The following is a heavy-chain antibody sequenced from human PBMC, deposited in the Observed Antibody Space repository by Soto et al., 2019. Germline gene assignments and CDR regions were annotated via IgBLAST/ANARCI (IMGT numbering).Heavy chain of an antibody. J-gene: IGHJ3*01. D-gene: IGHD3-22*01. CDR1: VDSISSYF. Sequence: SETLSLTCTVSVDSISSYFWTWIRQPPGKALEWIGYMFHSGRTNYNPSLTSRVTMSADTSNNQFSLTLTPVTAADTAVYYCAKAVKYYDSTGYDAFAVWGQGIMVTVSS. CDR3: AKAVKYYDSTGYDAFAV. CDR2: MFHSGRT. V-gene: IGHV4-59*01.